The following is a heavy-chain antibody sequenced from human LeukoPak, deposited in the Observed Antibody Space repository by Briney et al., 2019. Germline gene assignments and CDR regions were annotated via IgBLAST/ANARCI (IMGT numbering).Heavy chain of an antibody. CDR1: GYTFTSYG. V-gene: IGHV1-18*01. Sequence: EASVEVSCTASGYTFTSYGISWVRQAPGQGLEWMGWISAYNGNTNYAQKLQGRVTMTTDTSTSTAYMELRSLRSDDTAVYYCARERRPYYDFWSGYYHDAFDIWGQGTMVTVSS. D-gene: IGHD3-3*01. CDR2: ISAYNGNT. J-gene: IGHJ3*02. CDR3: ARERRPYYDFWSGYYHDAFDI.